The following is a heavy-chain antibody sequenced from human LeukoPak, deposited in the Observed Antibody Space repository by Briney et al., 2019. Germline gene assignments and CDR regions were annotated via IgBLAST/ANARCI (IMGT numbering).Heavy chain of an antibody. CDR2: IYYSGST. V-gene: IGHV4-39*01. J-gene: IGHJ6*03. D-gene: IGHD6-13*01. CDR1: GGSISSSSSY. Sequence: SETLSLTCTVSGGSISSSSSYWGWIRQPPGKGLEWIGSIYYSGSTYYNPSLKSRVTISVDTSKNQFSLKLSSVTAADTAVYYCARHLDTSSWTYYYYYMDVWGKGTTVTVSS. CDR3: ARHLDTSSWTYYYYYMDV.